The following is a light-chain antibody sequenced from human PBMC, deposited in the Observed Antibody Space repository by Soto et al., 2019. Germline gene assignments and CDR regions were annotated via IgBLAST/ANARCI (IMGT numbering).Light chain of an antibody. CDR1: QSISSY. Sequence: DIQMTQSPSSLSASVGDRVTITCRASQSISSYLNWYQQKPGKGHKLMIYAESSLQSGVPSRFSGSGSGTDFTLTVSSLQPEDCSTYCFQQGSSPPCTFGQGTNVEIK. V-gene: IGKV1-39*01. CDR2: AES. J-gene: IGKJ1*01. CDR3: QQGSSPPCT.